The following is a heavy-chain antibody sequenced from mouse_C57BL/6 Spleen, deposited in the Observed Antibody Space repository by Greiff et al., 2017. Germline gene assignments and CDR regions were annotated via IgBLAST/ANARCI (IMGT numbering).Heavy chain of an antibody. D-gene: IGHD1-1*01. J-gene: IGHJ4*01. CDR3: AKEDYSSSSYYYYAMDY. V-gene: IGHV1-80*01. CDR2: IYPGDGDT. Sequence: QVQLQQSGAELVKPGASVKISCKASGYAFSSYWMNWVKQRPGKGLEWIGQIYPGDGDTNYNGKFKGKATLTADKSSSTSYMQLSSLTSEDSAVYFAAKEDYSSSSYYYYAMDYWGQGTSVTVSS. CDR1: GYAFSSYW.